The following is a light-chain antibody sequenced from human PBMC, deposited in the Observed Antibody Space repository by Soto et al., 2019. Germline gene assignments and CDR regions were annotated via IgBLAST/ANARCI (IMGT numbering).Light chain of an antibody. CDR2: DPS. CDR3: QQYNRYPGIT. CDR1: QRIXNW. Sequence: IQMTQSPSTLSASVGDRVTITCRASQRIXNWLAWYQQKPGKAPKLLIXDPSSLESGVPSRFSGSGSGKEFTLTINSLQPGDFATYYCQQYNRYPGITFGQGTRLEIK. V-gene: IGKV1-5*01. J-gene: IGKJ5*01.